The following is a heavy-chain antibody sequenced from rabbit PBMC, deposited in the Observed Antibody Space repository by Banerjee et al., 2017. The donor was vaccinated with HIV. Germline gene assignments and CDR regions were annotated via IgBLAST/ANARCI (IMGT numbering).Heavy chain of an antibody. Sequence: EWIGCIHTNSGTYYATWAKGRFTISKASWTTVTLQMTSLTAADTASYFCARDLAGVIGWNFNLWGPGTLVTVS. J-gene: IGHJ4*01. CDR3: ARDLAGVIGWNFNL. D-gene: IGHD4-1*01. CDR2: IHTNSGT. V-gene: IGHV1S40*01.